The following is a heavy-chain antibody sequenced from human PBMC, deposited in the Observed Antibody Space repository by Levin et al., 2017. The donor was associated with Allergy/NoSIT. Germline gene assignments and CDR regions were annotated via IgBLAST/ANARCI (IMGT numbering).Heavy chain of an antibody. CDR2: ISSSSSYI. CDR1: GFTFSSYS. CDR3: ARDLIRYGSGSLLGY. J-gene: IGHJ4*02. V-gene: IGHV3-21*01. D-gene: IGHD3-10*01. Sequence: GGSLRLSCAASGFTFSSYSMNWVRQAPGKGLEWVSSISSSSSYIYYADSVKGRFTISRDNAKNSLYLQMNSLRAEDTAVYYCARDLIRYGSGSLLGYWGQGTLVTVSS.